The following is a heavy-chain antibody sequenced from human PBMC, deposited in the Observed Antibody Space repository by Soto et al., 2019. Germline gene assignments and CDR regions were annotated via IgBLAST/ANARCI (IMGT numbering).Heavy chain of an antibody. CDR1: GDSISDYY. J-gene: IGHJ3*02. CDR3: ARLKGDGFEI. V-gene: IGHV4-4*07. CDR2: IYGRGST. Sequence: QVRLQESGPGLVKPSETLSLTCTVSGDSISDYYWSWIRQPAGKGLESIGHIYGRGSTNYDPSLKSRVTVSVDTSMNRYTLKLTSVTAADTALYYCARLKGDGFEIWGQGTKVTVSS.